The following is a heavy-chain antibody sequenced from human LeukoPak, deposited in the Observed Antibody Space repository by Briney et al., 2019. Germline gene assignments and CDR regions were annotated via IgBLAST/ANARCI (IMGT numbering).Heavy chain of an antibody. V-gene: IGHV5-51*01. CDR1: GYSFTSFW. J-gene: IGHJ4*02. CDR2: IYPGDSDT. D-gene: IGHD6-19*01. CDR3: ASLRASSGWPGVADY. Sequence: GESLEISCKCSGYSFTSFWIGWVRQTPGKGLEWMGIIYPGDSDTRYSPSFQGQVTISADKSISTAYLQWSSLKASDTAMYYCASLRASSGWPGVADYWGQGTLVTVSS.